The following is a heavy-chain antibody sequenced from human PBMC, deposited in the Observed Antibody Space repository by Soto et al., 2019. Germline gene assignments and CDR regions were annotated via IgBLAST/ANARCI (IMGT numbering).Heavy chain of an antibody. CDR3: ARGPYYDLIWNYYYMDV. CDR2: IYYSGST. CDR1: GGSISGHY. V-gene: IGHV4-59*08. Sequence: QVQLQESGPGLVKPSETLSLSCNVSGGSISGHYWSWVRQTPGKGLEWIGYIYYSGSTNYNPSLKSRVTISVDTSKNHFSLRLTSVTAADTAVYYCARGPYYDLIWNYYYMDVWGKETTVTVSS. D-gene: IGHD3-16*01. J-gene: IGHJ6*03.